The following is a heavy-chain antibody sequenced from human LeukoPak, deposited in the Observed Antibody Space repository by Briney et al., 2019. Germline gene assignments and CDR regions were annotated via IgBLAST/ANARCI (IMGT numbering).Heavy chain of an antibody. Sequence: SETLSLTCVVYGGSFSTYYWIWIRQPPGKGLEWIGEINQSGSTNYNPSLKSRVTISIDTSKNQFSLKLSSVTAADTAVYYCARVSITMVRGVIMVNAFDIWGQGTMVTVSS. J-gene: IGHJ3*02. D-gene: IGHD3-10*01. CDR3: ARVSITMVRGVIMVNAFDI. CDR2: INQSGST. V-gene: IGHV4-34*01. CDR1: GGSFSTYY.